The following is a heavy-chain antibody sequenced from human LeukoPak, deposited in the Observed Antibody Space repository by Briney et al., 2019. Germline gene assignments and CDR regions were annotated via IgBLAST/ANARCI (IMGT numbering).Heavy chain of an antibody. V-gene: IGHV4-59*01. J-gene: IGHJ3*02. CDR2: IYYSGST. Sequence: SETLSLTCTVSGGSISSYYWSWIRQPPGRGLEWIGYIYYSGSTNYNPSLKSRVTISVDTSKNQFSLKLSSVTAADTAVYYCARDVGGTLGYDFWSGYYTPAFDIWGQGTMVTVSS. D-gene: IGHD3-3*01. CDR3: ARDVGGTLGYDFWSGYYTPAFDI. CDR1: GGSISSYY.